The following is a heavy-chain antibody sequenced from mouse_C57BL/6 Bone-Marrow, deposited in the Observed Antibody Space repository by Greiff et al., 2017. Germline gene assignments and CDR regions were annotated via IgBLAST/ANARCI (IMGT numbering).Heavy chain of an antibody. Sequence: QVQLQQSGPELVKPGASVKLSCKASGYTFTSYDINWVKQRPGQGLEWIGWIYPRDGSTKYNEKFKGKATLTVDTSSSTAYMELHSLTSDDSAVYFCARRDSHFYDGSSPFDYWGQGTTLTVSS. CDR3: ARRDSHFYDGSSPFDY. D-gene: IGHD1-1*01. CDR2: IYPRDGST. V-gene: IGHV1-85*01. J-gene: IGHJ2*01. CDR1: GYTFTSYD.